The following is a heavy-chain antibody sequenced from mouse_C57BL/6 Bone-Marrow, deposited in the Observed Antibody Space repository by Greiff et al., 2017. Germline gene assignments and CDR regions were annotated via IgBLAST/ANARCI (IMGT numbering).Heavy chain of an antibody. CDR3: ARGGRNRYFDV. D-gene: IGHD3-3*01. CDR1: GYTFTSYW. V-gene: IGHV1-64*01. J-gene: IGHJ1*03. Sequence: QFQLQQPGAELVKPGASVKLSCKASGYTFTSYWMHWVKQRPGQGLEWIGMIHPNSGSTNYNEKFKSKATLTVDKSSSTAYMQLSSLTSEDSAVYYCARGGRNRYFDVWGTGTTVTVSS. CDR2: IHPNSGST.